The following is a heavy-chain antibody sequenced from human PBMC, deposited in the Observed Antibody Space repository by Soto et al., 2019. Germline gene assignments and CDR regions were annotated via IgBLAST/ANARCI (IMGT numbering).Heavy chain of an antibody. D-gene: IGHD6-19*01. Sequence: ASVKVSCKASGYSFTNYGVTWVRQAPGQGLEWMGWISAFNGNTHYAQNLQGRVTMTTDASTSTAYMELRSLRSDDTAVYYCARDRGVAPPVSGNTHYYYYMDVWGKGTTVTVSS. J-gene: IGHJ6*03. CDR2: ISAFNGNT. CDR3: ARDRGVAPPVSGNTHYYYYMDV. V-gene: IGHV1-18*01. CDR1: GYSFTNYG.